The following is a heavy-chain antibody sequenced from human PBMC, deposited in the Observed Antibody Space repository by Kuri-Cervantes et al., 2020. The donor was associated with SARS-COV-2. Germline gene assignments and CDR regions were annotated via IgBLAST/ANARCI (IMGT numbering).Heavy chain of an antibody. CDR3: ARDAQLVDAFDI. CDR1: GFTFSSYS. CDR2: ISSSSSYI. J-gene: IGHJ3*02. V-gene: IGHV3-21*01. D-gene: IGHD6-13*01. Sequence: GESLKISCAASGFTFSSYSMNWVRQAPGKGLEWVSSISSSSSYIYYADSVKGRFTISRDNAKNPLYLQMNSLRAEDTAVYYCARDAQLVDAFDIWGQGTMVTVSS.